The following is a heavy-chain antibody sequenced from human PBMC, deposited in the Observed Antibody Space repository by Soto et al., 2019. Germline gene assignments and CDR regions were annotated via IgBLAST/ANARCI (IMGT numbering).Heavy chain of an antibody. Sequence: QVQLVQSGAEVKKPGSSVKVSCKASGGTFSSYAISWVRQAPGQGLEWMGGIIPIFGTANYSQKFQGRVTINVEQTPRTAYEALRSLGTEGTAGYSLATKNAFDPRGQGTLVTVS. CDR2: IIPIFGTA. J-gene: IGHJ5*02. CDR3: ATKNAFDP. CDR1: GGTFSSYA. V-gene: IGHV1-69*12.